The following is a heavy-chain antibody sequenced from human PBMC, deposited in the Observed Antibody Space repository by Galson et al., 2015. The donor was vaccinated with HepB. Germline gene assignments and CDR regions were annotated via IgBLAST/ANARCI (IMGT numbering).Heavy chain of an antibody. J-gene: IGHJ4*02. Sequence: SLRLSCAASGFTFSGSDVHWVRQASGKGLEWVGHIRGKPNNYATAYAASVKGRFTISRDDSETTAYLQMSTLRTEATAVYYCFGEGGYWGQGTLVTVSS. CDR1: GFTFSGSD. CDR3: FGEGGY. V-gene: IGHV3-73*01. CDR2: IRGKPNNYAT. D-gene: IGHD3-3*01.